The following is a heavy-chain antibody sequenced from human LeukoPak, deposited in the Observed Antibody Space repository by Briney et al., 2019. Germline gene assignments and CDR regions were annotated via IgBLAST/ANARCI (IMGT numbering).Heavy chain of an antibody. Sequence: PGGSLRLSCAASGFTFSTYGMHWVRQAPGKGLEWVAVIWYDGSNKYYIDSVRGRSTISRDNSRNTLYLQMNSLRAEDTAVYYCARGFDSGYDFGYWGQGTLVTVSS. CDR2: IWYDGSNK. J-gene: IGHJ4*02. CDR1: GFTFSTYG. D-gene: IGHD5-12*01. V-gene: IGHV3-33*01. CDR3: ARGFDSGYDFGY.